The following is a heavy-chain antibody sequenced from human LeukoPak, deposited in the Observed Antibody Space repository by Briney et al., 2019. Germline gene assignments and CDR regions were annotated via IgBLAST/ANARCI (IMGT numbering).Heavy chain of an antibody. Sequence: GGSLRLSCAASGFTFSSYSMNWVRQAPGKGLEWVSSISSSSSYIYYADSVKGRFTISRDNAKNSLYLQMNSLRAEDTAVYYCARDKEPYGDYSYFDHWGQGTLVTVSS. V-gene: IGHV3-21*01. CDR2: ISSSSSYI. J-gene: IGHJ4*02. D-gene: IGHD4-17*01. CDR3: ARDKEPYGDYSYFDH. CDR1: GFTFSSYS.